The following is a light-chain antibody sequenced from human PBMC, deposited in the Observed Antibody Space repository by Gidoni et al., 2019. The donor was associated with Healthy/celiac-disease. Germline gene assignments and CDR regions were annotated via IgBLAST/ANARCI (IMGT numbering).Light chain of an antibody. V-gene: IGKV1-8*01. CDR2: AAS. CDR1: QGISSY. J-gene: IGKJ2*01. CDR3: QQYYSYPWT. Sequence: AIRMTQSPSSLSASTGDRVTITCRASQGISSYLAWYQQKPGKAPKLLIYAASTLQSGVPSRFSGSGSGTDFTLTISCLQSEDFATYYCQQYYSYPWTFGQXTKLEIK.